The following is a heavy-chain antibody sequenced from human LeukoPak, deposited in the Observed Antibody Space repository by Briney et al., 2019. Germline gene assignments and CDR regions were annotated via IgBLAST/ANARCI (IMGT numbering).Heavy chain of an antibody. CDR3: ARARSYSSRWYRNWFDP. CDR2: IYPGDSAT. CDR1: GYRFTSNW. J-gene: IGHJ5*02. D-gene: IGHD6-13*01. V-gene: IGHV5-51*01. Sequence: GESLKISCKGSGYRFTSNWIGWVRQMPGKGLEWMGIIYPGDSATRYSPSFQGQVTISADKSISTAYLQWSSLKASDTAMYYCARARSYSSRWYRNWFDPWGQGTLVTVSS.